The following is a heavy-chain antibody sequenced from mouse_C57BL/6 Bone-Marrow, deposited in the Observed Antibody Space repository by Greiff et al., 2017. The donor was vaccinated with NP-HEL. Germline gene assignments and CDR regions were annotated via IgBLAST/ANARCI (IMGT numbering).Heavy chain of an antibody. Sequence: QVQLKQSGAELARPGASVKLSCKASGYTFTSFGIRWVKQRPGQGLEWIGEIYPRSGNTYYNEKFKGKATLTADTSSSTAYMELRSLTSEDCAIYYGARVLNYYGSSYAWFAYWGQGTLVTVSA. CDR1: GYTFTSFG. CDR2: IYPRSGNT. CDR3: ARVLNYYGSSYAWFAY. J-gene: IGHJ3*01. V-gene: IGHV1-81*01. D-gene: IGHD1-1*01.